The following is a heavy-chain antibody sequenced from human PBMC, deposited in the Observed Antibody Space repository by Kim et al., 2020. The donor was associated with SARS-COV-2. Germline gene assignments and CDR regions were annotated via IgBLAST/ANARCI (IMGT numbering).Heavy chain of an antibody. J-gene: IGHJ6*01. Sequence: GGSLRLSCAASGFTFSDYAIHWVRQAPGKGLEWLADISYDGTNNYYADSVKGRFTISRDDPKNTLNLEMNSLTTDDTAVYYWAKDHKMFRTSHYGMDAWGRGTRVAVSS. CDR2: ISYDGTNN. V-gene: IGHV3-30-3*01. D-gene: IGHD3-10*02. CDR1: GFTFSDYA. CDR3: AKDHKMFRTSHYGMDA.